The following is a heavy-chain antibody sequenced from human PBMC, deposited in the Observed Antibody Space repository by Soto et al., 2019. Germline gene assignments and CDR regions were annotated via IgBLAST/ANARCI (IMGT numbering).Heavy chain of an antibody. CDR2: IYYSGST. D-gene: IGHD2-8*01. J-gene: IGHJ5*02. V-gene: IGHV4-31*03. Sequence: SETLSLTFTVSGGSISSGGYYWSWIRQHPGKGLEWIGYIYYSGSTYYNPSLKSRVTISVDTSKNQFSLKLSSVTAADTAVYYCARSRMGLYWFDPWGQGTLVTVSS. CDR3: ARSRMGLYWFDP. CDR1: GGSISSGGYY.